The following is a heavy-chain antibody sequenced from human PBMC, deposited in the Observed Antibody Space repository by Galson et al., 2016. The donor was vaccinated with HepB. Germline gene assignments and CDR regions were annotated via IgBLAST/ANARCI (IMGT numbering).Heavy chain of an antibody. CDR3: ARLTDY. V-gene: IGHV1-69*01. Sequence: PGQGLEWMGGIIPVFGTTNYAQKFQGRVTITADESTNTAYMELRSLRSDDTAVYYCARLTDYWGQGTLVTVSS. J-gene: IGHJ4*02. CDR2: IIPVFGTT.